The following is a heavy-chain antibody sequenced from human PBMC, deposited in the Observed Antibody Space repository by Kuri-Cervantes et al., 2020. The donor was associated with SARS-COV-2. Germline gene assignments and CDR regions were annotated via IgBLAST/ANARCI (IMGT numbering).Heavy chain of an antibody. CDR3: ARHRYSYGTPDWFDP. Sequence: ESLKISCTVSGGSISSSSYYWGWIRQPPGKGLEWIGSIYYSGSTCYNPSLKSRVTISVDTSKNQFSLKLSSMTAADTAVYYCARHRYSYGTPDWFDPWGQGTLVTVSS. V-gene: IGHV4-39*01. D-gene: IGHD5-18*01. CDR1: GGSISSSSYY. CDR2: IYYSGST. J-gene: IGHJ5*02.